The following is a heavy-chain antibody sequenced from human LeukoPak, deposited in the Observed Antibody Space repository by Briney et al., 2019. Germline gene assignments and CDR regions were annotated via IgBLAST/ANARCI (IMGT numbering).Heavy chain of an antibody. CDR3: ARRYCSGGSCYPRHFDF. CDR1: GGSISSYY. Sequence: SETLSLTCTVSGGSISSYYWSWIRQPPGKGLEWIGYIYYSGMTNYNPSLKSRVTMSVDTSKNQFSLNLNSATAADTAVYYCARRYCSGGSCYPRHFDFWGQGTLVTISS. D-gene: IGHD2-15*01. CDR2: IYYSGMT. J-gene: IGHJ4*02. V-gene: IGHV4-59*08.